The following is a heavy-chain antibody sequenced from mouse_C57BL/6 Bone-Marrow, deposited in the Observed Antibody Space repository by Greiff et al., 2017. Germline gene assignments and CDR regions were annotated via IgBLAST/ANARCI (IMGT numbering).Heavy chain of an antibody. V-gene: IGHV1-64*01. Sequence: VQLQQPGAELVKPGASVKLSCKASGYTFTSYCMHWVKQRPGQGLEWIGMIHPNSGSTNYNEKFKSKATLTVDKSSSTAYMQLSSLTSEDSAVYCCARSGGTGRFAYWGQGTLVTVAA. D-gene: IGHD2-14*01. CDR1: GYTFTSYC. J-gene: IGHJ3*01. CDR3: ARSGGTGRFAY. CDR2: IHPNSGST.